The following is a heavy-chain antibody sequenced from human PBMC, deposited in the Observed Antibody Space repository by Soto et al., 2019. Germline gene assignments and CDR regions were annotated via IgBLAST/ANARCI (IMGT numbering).Heavy chain of an antibody. J-gene: IGHJ4*02. V-gene: IGHV3-73*02. Sequence: EVQLVESGGSLVQPGGSLKLSCAASGFTFSGSAMHWVRQASGKGLEWLGRIRSKADNYATAYSASVKGRFTISRDDSRSTAYLLMNSLTTEDTAVYFCASGLWGVHDYATFDYWGQGTLVTVSS. CDR3: ASGLWGVHDYATFDY. D-gene: IGHD3-16*01. CDR2: IRSKADNYAT. CDR1: GFTFSGSA.